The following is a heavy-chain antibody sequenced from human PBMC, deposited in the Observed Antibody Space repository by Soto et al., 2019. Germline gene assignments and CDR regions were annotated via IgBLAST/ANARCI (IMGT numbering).Heavy chain of an antibody. CDR3: ATRPCEFNYYGVFDY. CDR2: INKDGSEK. V-gene: IGHV3-7*03. D-gene: IGHD3-22*01. CDR1: GFTFTTCW. Sequence: EVQLVESGGGLVQPGGSLRLSCEASGFTFTTCWMTWVRQAPGKGLEWVANINKDGSEKFYVDSVKGRFTISRDNAKNSLFLKMNSLRAEDRAVYYWATRPCEFNYYGVFDYWGQGALVPVSS. J-gene: IGHJ4*02.